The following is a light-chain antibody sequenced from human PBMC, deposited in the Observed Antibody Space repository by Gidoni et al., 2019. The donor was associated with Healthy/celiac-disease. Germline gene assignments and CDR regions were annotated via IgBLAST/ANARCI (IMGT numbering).Light chain of an antibody. CDR2: LGS. V-gene: IGKV2-28*01. J-gene: IGKJ5*01. CDR1: QSLLHSNASNY. Sequence: DIGRTQSPLSLPVTPGEPASISCRSSQSLLHSNASNYLDWYLQKPGQSPQLLIYLGSNRASGVPDRFSGSGSGTDFTLKISRVEAEDVGVYYCMQALQTSITFGQGTRLEIK. CDR3: MQALQTSIT.